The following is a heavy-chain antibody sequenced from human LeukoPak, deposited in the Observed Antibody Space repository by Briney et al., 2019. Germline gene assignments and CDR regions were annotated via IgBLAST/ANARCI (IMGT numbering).Heavy chain of an antibody. V-gene: IGHV3-49*04. CDR2: IRSKAYGGTT. CDR3: TREGITIFGVVIPPFDY. Sequence: GGSLRLSCTASGFTFGDYAMSWVRQAPGKGLEWVGFIRSKAYGGTTEYAASVKGRFTISRDDSKSIAYLQMNSLKTEDTAVYYCTREGITIFGVVIPPFDYWGQGTLVTVSS. J-gene: IGHJ4*02. D-gene: IGHD3-3*01. CDR1: GFTFGDYA.